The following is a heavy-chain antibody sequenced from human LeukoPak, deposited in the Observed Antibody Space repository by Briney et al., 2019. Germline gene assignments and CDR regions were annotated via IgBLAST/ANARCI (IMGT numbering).Heavy chain of an antibody. J-gene: IGHJ3*02. CDR3: ARVRGDYGDYVDAFDI. D-gene: IGHD4-17*01. Sequence: SETLSLTCTVSGGSISSSSYYWGWIRQPPGKGLEWIGNIYYSGSTYYNPSLKSRVTISVDTSKNQFSLKLSSVTAADTAVYYCARVRGDYGDYVDAFDIWGQGTMVTVSS. V-gene: IGHV4-39*07. CDR1: GGSISSSSYY. CDR2: IYYSGST.